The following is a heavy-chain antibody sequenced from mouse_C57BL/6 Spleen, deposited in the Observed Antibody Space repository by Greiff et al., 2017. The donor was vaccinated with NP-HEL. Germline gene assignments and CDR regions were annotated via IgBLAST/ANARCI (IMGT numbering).Heavy chain of an antibody. CDR3: ARGSYSFYAMDY. V-gene: IGHV1-53*01. D-gene: IGHD1-1*02. J-gene: IGHJ4*01. CDR2: INPSNGGT. CDR1: VYTFTSYW. Sequence: VQLQQSGTELVKPGASVKLSCKASVYTFTSYWMHWVKQRPGQGLEWIGNINPSNGGTNYNEKFKSKATLTVDKFSSTAYMQLSSLTSEDSAVYYWARGSYSFYAMDYWGQGTSVTVSS.